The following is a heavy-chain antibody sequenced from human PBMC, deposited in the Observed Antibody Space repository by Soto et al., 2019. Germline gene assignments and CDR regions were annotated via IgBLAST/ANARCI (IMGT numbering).Heavy chain of an antibody. J-gene: IGHJ3*02. V-gene: IGHV3-33*01. Sequence: PGGSLRLSCAASGFTFSSYGMHWVRQAPGKGLEWVAVIWYDGSNKYYADSVKGRFTISRDNSKNTLYLQMNSLRAEDTAVYYCEREGGYSYGFDAFDIWGQGTMVTVPS. D-gene: IGHD5-18*01. CDR2: IWYDGSNK. CDR1: GFTFSSYG. CDR3: EREGGYSYGFDAFDI.